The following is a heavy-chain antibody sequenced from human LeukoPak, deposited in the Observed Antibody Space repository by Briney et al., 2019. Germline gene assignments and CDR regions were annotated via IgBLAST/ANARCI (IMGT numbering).Heavy chain of an antibody. D-gene: IGHD4-17*01. CDR1: GFTFSGST. Sequence: GGSLKLSCAASGFTFSGSTMHWVRQASGKGLEWVGRIKSKANNYATAYAASVKGRFIISRDDSKNTAYLQRNSLKTEDTALYYCTANGDSDYWGQGTLVTVSS. CDR2: IKSKANNYAT. V-gene: IGHV3-73*01. J-gene: IGHJ4*02. CDR3: TANGDSDY.